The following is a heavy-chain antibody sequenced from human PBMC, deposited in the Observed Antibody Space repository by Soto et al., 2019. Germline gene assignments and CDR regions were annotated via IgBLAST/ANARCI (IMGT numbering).Heavy chain of an antibody. CDR1: GGSISSGDYY. D-gene: IGHD3-10*01. CDR2: IFYSGTT. CDR3: ARGLGP. V-gene: IGHV4-30-4*01. J-gene: IGHJ5*02. Sequence: SETLSLTCSVSGGSISSGDYYWSWIRQPPGKGLEWIGYIFYSGTTYYNPSLRGRVTISVDTSQNQFSLKLSSVTAADTAVYYCARGLGPWGQGTLVTVSS.